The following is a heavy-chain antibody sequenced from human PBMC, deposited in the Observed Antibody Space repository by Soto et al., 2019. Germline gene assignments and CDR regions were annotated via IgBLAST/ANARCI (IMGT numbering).Heavy chain of an antibody. J-gene: IGHJ6*02. V-gene: IGHV4-31*03. CDR2: IYYSGST. CDR1: GGSISSGGYY. CDR3: AGSRASYYYGMDV. Sequence: PSETLSLTCTVSGGSISSGGYYWSWIRQHPGKGLEWIGYIYYSGSTYYNPSLKSRVTISVDTSKNQFSLKLSSVTAADTAVYYCAGSRASYYYGMDVWGQGTTVTVSS.